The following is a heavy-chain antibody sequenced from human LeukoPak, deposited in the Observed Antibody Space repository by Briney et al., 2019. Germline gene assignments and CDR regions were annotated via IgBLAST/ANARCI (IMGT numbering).Heavy chain of an antibody. D-gene: IGHD6-19*01. CDR3: ARWYSSGWFLDY. Sequence: SETLSLTCTVSGGSISSYYWSWIRQPPGKGLEWIGYIYHSGSTYYNPSLKSRVTISVDRSKNQFSLKLSSVTAADTAVYYCARWYSSGWFLDYWGQGTLVTVSS. J-gene: IGHJ4*02. CDR2: IYHSGST. CDR1: GGSISSYY. V-gene: IGHV4-59*12.